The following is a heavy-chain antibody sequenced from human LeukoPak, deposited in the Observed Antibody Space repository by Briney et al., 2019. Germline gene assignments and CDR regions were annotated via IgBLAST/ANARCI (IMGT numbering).Heavy chain of an antibody. CDR2: IYHSGST. D-gene: IGHD6-19*01. J-gene: IGHJ3*02. Sequence: SETLSLTCTVSGGSINNYYWSWIRQPPGKGLEWIGYIYHSGSTTYNPSLKSRVTISVDTSKNQFSLKLSSVTAADTAVYYCARSSGWIDAFDIWGQGTMVTVSS. CDR3: ARSSGWIDAFDI. CDR1: GGSINNYY. V-gene: IGHV4-59*08.